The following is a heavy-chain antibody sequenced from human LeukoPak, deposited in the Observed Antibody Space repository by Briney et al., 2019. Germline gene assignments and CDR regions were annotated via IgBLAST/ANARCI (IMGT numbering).Heavy chain of an antibody. Sequence: PGGSLRLSCAASGFTFSSYWMSWVRQAPGKGLEWVANIKQDGSEKYYVDSVKGRFTISRDNAKNSLYLQMNSLRAEDTAVYYCARVGLRVVAATSIAHDYYYYMDVWGKGTTVTVSS. V-gene: IGHV3-7*01. CDR2: IKQDGSEK. D-gene: IGHD2-15*01. J-gene: IGHJ6*03. CDR1: GFTFSSYW. CDR3: ARVGLRVVAATSIAHDYYYYMDV.